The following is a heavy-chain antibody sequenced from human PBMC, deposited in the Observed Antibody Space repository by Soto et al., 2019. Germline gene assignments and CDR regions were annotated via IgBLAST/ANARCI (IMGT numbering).Heavy chain of an antibody. V-gene: IGHV3-21*01. D-gene: IGHD4-17*01. CDR3: ARALYGEGSSGYYYYMDV. J-gene: IGHJ6*03. CDR1: GFTFSSYS. CDR2: ISSSSSYI. Sequence: GGSLRLSCAASGFTFSSYSMNWVRQAPGKGLEWVSSISSSSSYIYYADSVKGRFTISRDNAKNSLYLQMNSLRAEDTAVYYCARALYGEGSSGYYYYMDVWGKGTTVTVSS.